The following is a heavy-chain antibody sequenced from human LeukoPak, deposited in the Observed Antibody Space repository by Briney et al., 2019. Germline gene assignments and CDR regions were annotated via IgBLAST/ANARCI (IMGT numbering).Heavy chain of an antibody. J-gene: IGHJ4*02. D-gene: IGHD1-14*01. CDR1: GFTFSSYW. CDR3: ARDAGFAFDY. Sequence: GGSLRLSCAASGFTFSSYWMNWVRRAPGKGLEWVANIKQDGSEKFYVDSVKGRFTISRDNAKNSLYLQMNSLRAEDTAVYYCARDAGFAFDYWGQGTLVTVSS. CDR2: IKQDGSEK. V-gene: IGHV3-7*01.